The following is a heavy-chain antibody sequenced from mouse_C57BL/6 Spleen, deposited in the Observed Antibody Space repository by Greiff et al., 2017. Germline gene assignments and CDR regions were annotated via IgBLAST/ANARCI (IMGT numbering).Heavy chain of an antibody. CDR1: GYTFTSYW. CDR2: INPSNGGT. D-gene: IGHD1-1*01. V-gene: IGHV1-53*01. J-gene: IGHJ2*01. CDR3: AATTPSGSLYFDY. Sequence: QVQLKQPGTELVKPGASVKLSCKASGYTFTSYWMHWVQQRPGQGLEWIGNINPSNGGTNYNEKFKSKATLTVDKSSSTAYMQLSSLTSEDSAVYYCAATTPSGSLYFDYWGQGTTLTVSS.